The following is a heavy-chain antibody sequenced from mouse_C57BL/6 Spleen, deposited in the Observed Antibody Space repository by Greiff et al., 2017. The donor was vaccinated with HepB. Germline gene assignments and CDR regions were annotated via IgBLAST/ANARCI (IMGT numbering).Heavy chain of an antibody. Sequence: VQLQQSGTELVKPGASVKLSCKASGYTFTSYWMHWVKQRPGQGLEWIGNINPSNGGTNYNEKFKSKATLTVDKSSSTAYMQLSSLTSEDSAVYYCARSPTIVTTNWYFDVWGTGTTVTVSS. CDR3: ARSPTIVTTNWYFDV. J-gene: IGHJ1*03. V-gene: IGHV1-53*01. CDR1: GYTFTSYW. CDR2: INPSNGGT. D-gene: IGHD2-5*01.